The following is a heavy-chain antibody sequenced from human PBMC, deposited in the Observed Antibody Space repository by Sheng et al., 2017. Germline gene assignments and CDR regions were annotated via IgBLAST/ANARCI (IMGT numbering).Heavy chain of an antibody. CDR2: IYTSGST. D-gene: IGHD3-16*02. CDR1: GGSISSGSYY. CDR3: AREGGIRITFGGVIVDAFDI. V-gene: IGHV4-61*02. Sequence: QGQLQESGPGLVKPSQTLSLTGTVSGGSISSGSYYWSWIRQPAGKGLEWIGRIYTSGSTNYNPSLKSRVTISVDTSKNQFSLKLSSVTAADTAVYYCAREGGIRITFGGVIVDAFDIWGQGTMVTVSS. J-gene: IGHJ3*02.